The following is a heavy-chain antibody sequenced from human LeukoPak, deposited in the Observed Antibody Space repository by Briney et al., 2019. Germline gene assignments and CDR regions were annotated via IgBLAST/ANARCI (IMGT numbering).Heavy chain of an antibody. V-gene: IGHV1-8*01. CDR1: GYTFTSYD. CDR2: MNPNSGNT. D-gene: IGHD3-3*01. CDR3: ARGGSFLRFLEWSYYYGMDV. Sequence: ASVKVSCKASGYTFTSYDINWVRQATGQGLEWMGWMNPNSGNTGYAQKFQGRVTMTRNTSISTAYMELSSLRSEDTAVYYCARGGSFLRFLEWSYYYGMDVWGQGTTVTVSS. J-gene: IGHJ6*02.